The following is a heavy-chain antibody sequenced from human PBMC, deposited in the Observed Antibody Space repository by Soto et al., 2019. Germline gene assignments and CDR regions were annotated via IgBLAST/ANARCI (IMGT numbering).Heavy chain of an antibody. D-gene: IGHD2-15*01. V-gene: IGHV4-30-2*01. Sequence: QLQLQESGSGLVKPSQTLSLTCAVSGGSISSGGYSWSWIRQPPGKGLEWIGYIYHSGSTYYNPSLKSRVTISVDRSKNQFSLKLSSVTAADTAVYYSARGMRGPRFAYWGQGTLVTVSS. CDR3: ARGMRGPRFAY. CDR2: IYHSGST. J-gene: IGHJ4*02. CDR1: GGSISSGGYS.